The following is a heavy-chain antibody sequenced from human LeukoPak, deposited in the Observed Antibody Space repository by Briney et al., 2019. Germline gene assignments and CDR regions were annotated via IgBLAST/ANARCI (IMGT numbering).Heavy chain of an antibody. CDR3: AKGGLVHRFDP. J-gene: IGHJ5*02. CDR2: ISGSGDNT. CDR1: GFAFSSYA. Sequence: GGSLRLSCAASGFAFSSYAMSWVRQAPGKGLEWVSGISGSGDNTYYADSVKGRFTISRDNSKDTLYLQMNSLRADDTAVYYCAKGGLVHRFDPWGQGTLVTVSS. V-gene: IGHV3-23*01.